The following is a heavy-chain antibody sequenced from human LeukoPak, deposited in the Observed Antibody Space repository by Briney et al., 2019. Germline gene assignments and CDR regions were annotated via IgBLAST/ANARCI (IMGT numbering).Heavy chain of an antibody. CDR2: INHSGST. V-gene: IGHV4-34*01. D-gene: IGHD3-10*01. CDR3: ARHANAGELEYKGFDY. J-gene: IGHJ4*02. Sequence: PSETLSLTCAVYGGSFSGYYWTWIRQPPGKGLEWIGEINHSGSTNYNPSLKSRVTISVDTSKNQFSLKLSSVTAADTAVYYCARHANAGELEYKGFDYWGQGTLVTVSS. CDR1: GGSFSGYY.